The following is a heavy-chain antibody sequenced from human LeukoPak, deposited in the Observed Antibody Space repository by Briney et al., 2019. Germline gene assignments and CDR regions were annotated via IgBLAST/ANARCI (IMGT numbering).Heavy chain of an antibody. CDR3: ARGGGYAWDY. CDR1: GFTFSNAW. Sequence: AGGSLRLSCAASGFTFSNAWMNWVRQAPGRGLEWVANIKQDGSEKYYVDSVKGRFTISRDNARNSLYLQMNSLRADDTAVYYCARGGGYAWDYWGQGTLVTVSS. V-gene: IGHV3-7*01. CDR2: IKQDGSEK. D-gene: IGHD5-12*01. J-gene: IGHJ4*02.